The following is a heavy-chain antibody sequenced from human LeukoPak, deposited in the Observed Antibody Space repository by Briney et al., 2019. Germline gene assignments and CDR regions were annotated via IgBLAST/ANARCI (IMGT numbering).Heavy chain of an antibody. CDR2: ISSSSGYI. Sequence: GGSLRLSCAASGFTFSSYSMNWVRQAPGKGLEWVSSISSSSGYIYYADSVKGRFTISRDNAKNSLYLQMNSLRAEDTAVYYCAKNSAWTTVTTGLSYWGQGTLVTVSS. D-gene: IGHD4-17*01. CDR1: GFTFSSYS. CDR3: AKNSAWTTVTTGLSY. V-gene: IGHV3-21*04. J-gene: IGHJ4*02.